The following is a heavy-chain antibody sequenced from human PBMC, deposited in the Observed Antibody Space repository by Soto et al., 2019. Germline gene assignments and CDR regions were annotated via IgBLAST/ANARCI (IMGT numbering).Heavy chain of an antibody. CDR1: GGSISSSSYY. Sequence: SETLSLTCTVSGGSISSSSYYWGWIRQPPGKGLEWIGSIYYSGSTYYNPSLKSRVTISVDTSKNQFSLKLSSVTAADTAVYYCARQYYDILTGPYYYYYYGMDVWGQGTTVTVSS. J-gene: IGHJ6*02. CDR2: IYYSGST. V-gene: IGHV4-39*01. D-gene: IGHD3-9*01. CDR3: ARQYYDILTGPYYYYYYGMDV.